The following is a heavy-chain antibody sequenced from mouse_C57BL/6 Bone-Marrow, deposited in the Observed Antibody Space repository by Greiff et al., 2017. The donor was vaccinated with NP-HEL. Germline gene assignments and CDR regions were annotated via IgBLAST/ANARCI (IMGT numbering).Heavy chain of an antibody. D-gene: IGHD1-1*01. CDR1: GSTFSDYA. CDR2: ISSGSGTI. J-gene: IGHJ1*03. CDR3: VRQCAYYRCWYFDV. Sequence: EVKLMKSGGGLVKPGGSLKLSCAASGSTFSDYAMHWVRQAPEKGLEWVAYISSGSGTIYYAHTVKGRFTFSRDNAKNTLFRQITSLRSEYTAMYYCVRQCAYYRCWYFDVWGRGTSVTVSS. V-gene: IGHV5-17*01.